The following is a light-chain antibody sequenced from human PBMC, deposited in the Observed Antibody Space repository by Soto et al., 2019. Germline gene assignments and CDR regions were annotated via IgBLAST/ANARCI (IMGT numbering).Light chain of an antibody. CDR2: DAS. CDR3: QQYNSYSPWT. J-gene: IGKJ1*01. V-gene: IGKV1-5*01. CDR1: QNIRSR. Sequence: DFQMTQPPSTLSASVVDRVTITCRASQNIRSRLAWFQQKPGKAPKLLIYDASSLESGVPQRFSGSGSGTEFTLTISSLQTDDFATYYCQQYNSYSPWTFGQGTKVDI.